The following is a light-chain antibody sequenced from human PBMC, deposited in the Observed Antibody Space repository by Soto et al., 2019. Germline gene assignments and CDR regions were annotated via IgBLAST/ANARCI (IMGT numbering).Light chain of an antibody. V-gene: IGLV2-14*01. CDR3: SSYTSSSTYV. CDR1: SSDVGGYNY. J-gene: IGLJ1*01. CDR2: EVS. Sequence: QSVLAQPASVSGSPGQSITISCTGTSSDVGGYNYVSWYQQHPGKAPKLMIYEVSNRPSGVSNRFSGSKSGNTASLTISGLQAEDEADYCCSSYTSSSTYVFGTGTNVTVL.